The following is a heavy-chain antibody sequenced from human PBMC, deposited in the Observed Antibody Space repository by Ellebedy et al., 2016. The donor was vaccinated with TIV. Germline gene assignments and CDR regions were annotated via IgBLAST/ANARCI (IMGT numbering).Heavy chain of an antibody. CDR1: GFTFDDYT. D-gene: IGHD2-15*01. CDR2: ISWDGGST. CDR3: ARDPNPGYSSTPHAFDI. V-gene: IGHV3-43*01. Sequence: GESLKISXAASGFTFDDYTMHWVRQAPGKGLEWVSLISWDGGSTYYADSVKGRFTISRDNSKNTLYLQMNSLRAEDTAVYYCARDPNPGYSSTPHAFDIWGQGTMVTVSS. J-gene: IGHJ3*02.